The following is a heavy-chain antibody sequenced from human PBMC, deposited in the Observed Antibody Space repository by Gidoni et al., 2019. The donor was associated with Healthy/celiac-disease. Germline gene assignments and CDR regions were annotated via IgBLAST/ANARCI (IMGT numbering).Heavy chain of an antibody. Sequence: QVQLVQSGAEVKKPGSSVKVSCKASGGTFSSYAISWVRQAPGQWLEWMGRIIPILGIANYAQKFQGRVTITADKSTSTAYMELSSLRPEDTAVYYCARDANVVVPAARNWFDPWGQGTLVTVSA. CDR3: ARDANVVVPAARNWFDP. J-gene: IGHJ5*02. V-gene: IGHV1-69*04. CDR1: GGTFSSYA. CDR2: IIPILGIA. D-gene: IGHD2-2*01.